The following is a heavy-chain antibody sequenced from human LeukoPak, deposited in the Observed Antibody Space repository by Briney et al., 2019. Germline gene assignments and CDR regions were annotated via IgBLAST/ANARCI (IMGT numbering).Heavy chain of an antibody. D-gene: IGHD3-10*01. Sequence: GGSLRLSCAASGLTFSSYSMNWVRQAPGKGLEWVSHISSSSSAIYYADSVKGRFTVSRDNSKNSLYLQMNSLRAEDTALYDCARRYYYGSGDAFDIWGQGTMVTVSS. CDR2: ISSSSSAI. CDR1: GLTFSSYS. J-gene: IGHJ3*02. V-gene: IGHV3-48*04. CDR3: ARRYYYGSGDAFDI.